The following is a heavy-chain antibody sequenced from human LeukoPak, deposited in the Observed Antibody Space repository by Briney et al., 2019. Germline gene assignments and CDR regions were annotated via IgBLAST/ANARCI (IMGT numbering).Heavy chain of an antibody. CDR1: GGSINSYY. V-gene: IGHV4-59*01. CDR2: IYYTGST. Sequence: SETPSLTCTVSGGSINSYYWSWIRQPPGKGLECIGHIYYTGSTYYKPSLESRVTISVDTAKNQISLKLSSVTAADTAMYYCARYEEFSTGYSASSPRHYFDHWGQGTLVTVSS. J-gene: IGHJ4*02. D-gene: IGHD3/OR15-3a*01. CDR3: ARYEEFSTGYSASSPRHYFDH.